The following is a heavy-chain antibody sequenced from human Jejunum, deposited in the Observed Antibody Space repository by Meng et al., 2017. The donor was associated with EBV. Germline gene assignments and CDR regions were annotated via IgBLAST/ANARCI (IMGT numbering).Heavy chain of an antibody. CDR2: ISAGGDYT. Sequence: EVQLVESGXXLXNFGGXXRXXXXXXGLTFSGYTINWVRQAPGRGLEWVSSISAGGDYTYYADSVQGRFTISRDKAGNSMYLLMNSLTADDTALYYCTRGLLRCNNVRCHRGWFDPWGQGTLVTVSS. V-gene: IGHV3-21*02. D-gene: IGHD2-8*01. CDR1: GLTFSGYT. J-gene: IGHJ5*02. CDR3: TRGLLRCNNVRCHRGWFDP.